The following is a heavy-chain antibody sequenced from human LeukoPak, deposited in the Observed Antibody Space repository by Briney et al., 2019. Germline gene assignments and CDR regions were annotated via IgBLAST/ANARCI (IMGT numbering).Heavy chain of an antibody. J-gene: IGHJ4*02. V-gene: IGHV4-34*01. D-gene: IGHD3-22*01. Sequence: SETLSLTCAVYGGSFSGYYWSWIRQPPGKGLEWIGEINHSGSTNYNPSLKSRVTISVDTSKNQFSLKLSSVTAADTAVYYCARVGGYDSSGYHFDYWGQGTLVTVSS. CDR1: GGSFSGYY. CDR2: INHSGST. CDR3: ARVGGYDSSGYHFDY.